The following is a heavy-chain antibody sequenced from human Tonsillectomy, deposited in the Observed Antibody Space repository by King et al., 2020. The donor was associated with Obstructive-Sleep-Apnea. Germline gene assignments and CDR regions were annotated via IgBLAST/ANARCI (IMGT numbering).Heavy chain of an antibody. CDR2: ISNDGTNK. J-gene: IGHJ4*02. V-gene: IGHV3-30*18. CDR3: AKGEPLWFGELFVY. D-gene: IGHD3-10*01. Sequence: QVQLVESGGGVVQPGRSLRLSCAASGFTFSSYGMHWVRQAPGKGLEWVAVISNDGTNKYYADSVKGRFTISRDNSKNTLYLQMNSLRPEDTAVYYCAKGEPLWFGELFVYWGQGTLVTVSS. CDR1: GFTFSSYG.